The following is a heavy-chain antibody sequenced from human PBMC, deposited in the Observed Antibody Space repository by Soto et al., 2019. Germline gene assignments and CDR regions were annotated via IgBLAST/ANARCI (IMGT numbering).Heavy chain of an antibody. CDR1: GFSLSTTGVA. CDR2: IYWDDDK. V-gene: IGHV2-5*02. J-gene: IGHJ3*02. CDR3: AHRLTATACDI. D-gene: IGHD2-21*02. Sequence: QITLKESGPTLVKPTQTLTLTCTFSGFSLSTTGVAVGWIRQPPGKALEWLALIYWDDDKRYSPSMKGRLTITRDTSKNQVVLIMTNMDTEDTATYYCAHRLTATACDIWGQGTMVTVSS.